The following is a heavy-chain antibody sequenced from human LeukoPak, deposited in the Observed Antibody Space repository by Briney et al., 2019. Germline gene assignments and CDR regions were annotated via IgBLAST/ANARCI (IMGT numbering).Heavy chain of an antibody. D-gene: IGHD5-18*01. V-gene: IGHV3-23*01. CDR2: ISGSGGST. J-gene: IGHJ5*02. CDR1: GFTLSSYA. Sequence: WGALRLSCAASGFTLSSYAMSWGRQAPGEGLGGVSAISGSGGSTYYADSVKGRFTISRDNSKDTLYLQMNSLRAEDTAVYYCAKRGYSYGPYWFDPWGQGTLVTVSS. CDR3: AKRGYSYGPYWFDP.